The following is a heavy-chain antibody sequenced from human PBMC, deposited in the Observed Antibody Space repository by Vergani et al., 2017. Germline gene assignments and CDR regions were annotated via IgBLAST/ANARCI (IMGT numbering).Heavy chain of an antibody. V-gene: IGHV4-38-2*02. Sequence: QIQLQESGPGLVKPSETLSHTCSVSGYSISRGFYWAWIRQTPEKGLEWIGGMFHTGEASNSPSLQSRVAFSMDTSKNQFSLQLTSVTAADTAVYFCGVIXVRSPRPDNWFDSWGRGTLVTVSS. CDR2: MFHTGEA. CDR3: GVIXVRSPRPDNWFDS. D-gene: IGHD3-16*02. J-gene: IGHJ5*01. CDR1: GYSISRGFY.